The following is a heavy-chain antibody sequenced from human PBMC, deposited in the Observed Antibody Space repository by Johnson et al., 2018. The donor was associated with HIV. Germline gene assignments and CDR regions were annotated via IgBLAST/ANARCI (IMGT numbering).Heavy chain of an antibody. CDR2: ISYDGSNK. J-gene: IGHJ3*02. Sequence: QVQLVESGGGVVQPGRSLRLSCAASGFTFSTYAMHWVRQAPGKGLEWVAAISYDGSNKYYADSVKGRFTISRDNSKNTLYLQMNSLRAEDTALYYCAKAPGTGGWGASDILGRGTMVTVSS. V-gene: IGHV3-30*04. CDR3: AKAPGTGGWGASDI. D-gene: IGHD1-14*01. CDR1: GFTFSTYA.